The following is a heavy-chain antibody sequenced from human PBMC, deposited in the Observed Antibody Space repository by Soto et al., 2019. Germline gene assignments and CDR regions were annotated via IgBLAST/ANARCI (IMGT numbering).Heavy chain of an antibody. CDR3: ARGTDYVWGSYRYPYYYYGMDV. V-gene: IGHV4-34*01. CDR1: GGSFSCYY. Sequence: SETLSLTCAVYGGSFSCYYWSWIRQPPGKGLEWIGEINHSGSTNYNPSLKSRVTISVDTSKNQFSLKLSSVTAADTAVYYCARGTDYVWGSYRYPYYYYGMDVWGQGTTVTVSS. D-gene: IGHD3-16*02. CDR2: INHSGST. J-gene: IGHJ6*02.